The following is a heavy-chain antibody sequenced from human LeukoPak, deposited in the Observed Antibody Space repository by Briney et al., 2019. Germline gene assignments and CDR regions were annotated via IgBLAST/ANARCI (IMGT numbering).Heavy chain of an antibody. Sequence: SETLSLTCTVSGGSISSYYWSWIRQPPGKGLEWIGYIYYSGSTNYNPSLKSRVTISVDTSKNQFSLKLSSVTAADTAVYYCASYSLSSSFHYWGQGTLVTVSS. V-gene: IGHV4-59*01. J-gene: IGHJ4*02. CDR1: GGSISSYY. CDR3: ASYSLSSSFHY. CDR2: IYYSGST. D-gene: IGHD6-13*01.